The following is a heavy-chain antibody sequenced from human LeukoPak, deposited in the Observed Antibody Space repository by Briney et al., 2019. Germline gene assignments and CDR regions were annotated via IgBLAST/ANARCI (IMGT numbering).Heavy chain of an antibody. CDR3: ARGRFVGAPPYYFDY. J-gene: IGHJ4*02. D-gene: IGHD1-26*01. Sequence: SETLSLTCAVYGGSFSGYYWSWIRQPPGEGLEWIGEINHSGSTNYNPSLKSRVTISVDTSKNQFSLKLSSVTAADTAVYYCARGRFVGAPPYYFDYWGQGTLVTVSS. CDR2: INHSGST. V-gene: IGHV4-34*01. CDR1: GGSFSGYY.